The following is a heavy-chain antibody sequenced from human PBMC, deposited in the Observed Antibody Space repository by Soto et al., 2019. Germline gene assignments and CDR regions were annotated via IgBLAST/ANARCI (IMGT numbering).Heavy chain of an antibody. V-gene: IGHV3-33*01. D-gene: IGHD4-17*01. CDR3: ARDDDYGDNAFDY. J-gene: IGHJ4*02. Sequence: QMQLVESGGGLVQPGRSLRLSCAASGFTFSHYGMHWVRQAPGKGLEWVAVIWNDGGTKFYADSVKGRFTISRDNSKNTLYLQMNSLGVDDTAVYFFARDDDYGDNAFDYWGRGTLVTVSS. CDR1: GFTFSHYG. CDR2: IWNDGGTK.